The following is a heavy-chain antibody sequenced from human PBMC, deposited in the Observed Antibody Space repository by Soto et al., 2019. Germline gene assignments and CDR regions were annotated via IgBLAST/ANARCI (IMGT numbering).Heavy chain of an antibody. Sequence: GVSLRLSWAASGFTFSSYGMRWVRQAPGKGLEWVAVISYDGSNKYYADSVKGRFTISRDNSKNTLYLQMNSLRAEDTAVYYCAKDSSITIFGLVDYWGKGTLVTVSS. J-gene: IGHJ4*02. CDR3: AKDSSITIFGLVDY. CDR1: GFTFSSYG. D-gene: IGHD3-3*01. CDR2: ISYDGSNK. V-gene: IGHV3-30*18.